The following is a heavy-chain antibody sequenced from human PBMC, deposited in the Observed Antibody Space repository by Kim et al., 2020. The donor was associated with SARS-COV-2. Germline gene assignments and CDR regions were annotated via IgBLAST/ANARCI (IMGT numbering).Heavy chain of an antibody. CDR3: AKADGSGTYYGYYYNSDV. CDR2: ISFDGSNK. J-gene: IGHJ6*03. V-gene: IGHV3-30*18. Sequence: GGSLRLSCAASGFTFSIYGMHWVRQAPGKGLEWVAVISFDGSNKYYADSVRGRFTFSRDNSKNTVHLQMNSLRAEDTAVYYCAKADGSGTYYGYYYNSDV. D-gene: IGHD3-10*01. CDR1: GFTFSIYG.